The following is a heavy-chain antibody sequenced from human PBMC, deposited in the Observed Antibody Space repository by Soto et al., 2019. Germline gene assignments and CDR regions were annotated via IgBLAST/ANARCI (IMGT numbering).Heavy chain of an antibody. V-gene: IGHV3-30*02. J-gene: IGHJ3*02. CDR1: AFPFSRSA. Sequence: PGGSLRLSCAASAFPFSRSAMHWLRQAPGKGLEWVAVIPHDGNNEDYTDSVKGRFTISRDNSKKTVDLEMNNLRPEDTALYYCAKEGTGLYNAFDIWGQGTMVTVSS. CDR3: AKEGTGLYNAFDI. CDR2: IPHDGNNE. D-gene: IGHD3-10*01.